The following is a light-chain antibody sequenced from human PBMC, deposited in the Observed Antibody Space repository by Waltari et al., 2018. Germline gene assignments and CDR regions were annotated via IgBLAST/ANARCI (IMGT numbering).Light chain of an antibody. CDR3: QTWGTGIWV. CDR1: SGHSSYA. Sequence: QLVLTQSPSASASLGASVKLTCTLSSGHSSYAIAWHQQQPEKGPRYLMKLNSDGSHSKGDGIPDRFSVSSSGAERYRTISSLQSEDEADYYCQTWGTGIWVFGGGTKLTVL. J-gene: IGLJ3*02. CDR2: LNSDGSH. V-gene: IGLV4-69*01.